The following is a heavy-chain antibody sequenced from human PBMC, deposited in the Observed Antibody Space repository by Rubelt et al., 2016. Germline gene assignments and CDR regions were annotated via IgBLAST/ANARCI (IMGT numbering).Heavy chain of an antibody. J-gene: IGHJ5*02. V-gene: IGHV4-61*05. D-gene: IGHD2-2*01. Sequence: QLQLQESGPGLVKPSETLSLTCTVSGGSISSSSYYWGWIRQPPGKGLEWIGYIYYSGSTNYNPSLKSGVTISVDTSKNQFSLKLSSVTAADTAVYYCARESSTALGFDPWGQGTLVTVSS. CDR3: ARESSTALGFDP. CDR2: IYYSGST. CDR1: GGSISSSSYY.